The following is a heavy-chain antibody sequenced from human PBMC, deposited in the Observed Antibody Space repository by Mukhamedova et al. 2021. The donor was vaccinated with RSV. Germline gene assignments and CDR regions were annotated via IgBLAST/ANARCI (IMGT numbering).Heavy chain of an antibody. CDR2: VDPEDGET. J-gene: IGHJ4*02. Sequence: MHWVQQAPGKGLEWMGLVDPEDGETIYAEKFQGRVTITADTSTDTAYMELSSLRSEDTAVYYCATLVSGGNHLFDYWGQGTLVT. V-gene: IGHV1-69-2*01. CDR3: ATLVSGGNHLFDY. D-gene: IGHD4-23*01.